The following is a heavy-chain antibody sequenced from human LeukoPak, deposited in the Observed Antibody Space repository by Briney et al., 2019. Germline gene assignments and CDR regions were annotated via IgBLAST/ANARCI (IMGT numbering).Heavy chain of an antibody. Sequence: SQTLSLTCAISGDSVSSNSAAWNWIRQSPSRGLEWLGSTYYRSNWYNDYAVSVKSRITINPDTSKNQFSLQLNSVTPDDTAVYYCARMEQWPPNGWFDPWGQGTLVTVSS. CDR1: GDSVSSNSAA. J-gene: IGHJ5*02. CDR2: TYYRSNWYN. CDR3: ARMEQWPPNGWFDP. V-gene: IGHV6-1*01. D-gene: IGHD1/OR15-1a*01.